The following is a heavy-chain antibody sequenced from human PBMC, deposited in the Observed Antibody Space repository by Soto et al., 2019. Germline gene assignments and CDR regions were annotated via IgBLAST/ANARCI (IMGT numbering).Heavy chain of an antibody. CDR1: GGTFSSYA. CDR3: ARQEQLWLLGSARGYYYYGMDV. CDR2: IIPIFGTA. D-gene: IGHD5-18*01. V-gene: IGHV1-69*01. J-gene: IGHJ6*02. Sequence: QVQLVQSGAEVKKPGSSVKVSCKASGGTFSSYAISWVRQAPGQGLEWMGGIIPIFGTANYAQKFQGRVTITADESTSTAYMELSSLRSEDTAVYYCARQEQLWLLGSARGYYYYGMDVWGQGTTVTVSS.